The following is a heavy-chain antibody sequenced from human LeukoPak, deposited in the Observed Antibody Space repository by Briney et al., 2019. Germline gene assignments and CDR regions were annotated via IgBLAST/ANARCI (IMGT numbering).Heavy chain of an antibody. CDR3: ASGGTVTTTEQFDY. V-gene: IGHV4-31*03. D-gene: IGHD4-17*01. J-gene: IGHJ4*02. CDR1: GGSISSGGYY. Sequence: PSQTLSLTCTVSGGSISSGGYYWSWIRQHPGKGLEWIGYIYYSGSTYYNPSLKSRVTISVDTSKNQFSLKLSSVTAADTAVYYCASGGTVTTTEQFDYWGQGTLVTVSS. CDR2: IYYSGST.